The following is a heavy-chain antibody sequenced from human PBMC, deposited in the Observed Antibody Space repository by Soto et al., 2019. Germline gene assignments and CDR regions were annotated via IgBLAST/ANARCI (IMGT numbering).Heavy chain of an antibody. V-gene: IGHV1-46*03. CDR2: INPSTGAT. CDR1: GYTFTAFY. J-gene: IGHJ4*02. Sequence: QVQLVQSGAEVKKPGASVKVSCKASGYTFTAFYIHWFRQASGQGLQWMGVINPSTGATEYVPKFQVRVTLTSDPPTSTVYMDPSSLRSDATATYYCARGRTEFVIFTDYIMGNFWAQGTQVTVPS. D-gene: IGHD3-16*02. CDR3: ARGRTEFVIFTDYIMGNF.